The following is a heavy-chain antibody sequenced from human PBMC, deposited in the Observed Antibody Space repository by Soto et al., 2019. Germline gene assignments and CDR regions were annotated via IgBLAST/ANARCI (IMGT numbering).Heavy chain of an antibody. J-gene: IGHJ4*02. CDR3: AKDRTYCSGGSCYLPLFDY. V-gene: IGHV3-23*01. Sequence: GGSLRLSCAASGFTFSTYAMSWVRQAPGKGLEWVSGISGRGTTYYADSVEGRFTISRDNSKNTLFLQMNSLRAEDTAVYYCAKDRTYCSGGSCYLPLFDYWGQGTLVTVSS. CDR2: ISGRGTT. CDR1: GFTFSTYA. D-gene: IGHD2-15*01.